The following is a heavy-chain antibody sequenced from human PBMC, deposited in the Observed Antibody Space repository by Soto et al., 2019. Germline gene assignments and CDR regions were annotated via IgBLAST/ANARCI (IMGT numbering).Heavy chain of an antibody. D-gene: IGHD3-10*01. CDR2: IYYSGST. V-gene: IGHV4-59*08. J-gene: IGHJ4*02. CDR1: GGSISSYY. CDR3: ARHNYGSGSTYFDY. Sequence: SETLCVTCTVSGGSISSYYWSWIRQPPGEGLEWIGYIYYSGSTNYNPSLKSRVTISVDTSKNQFSLKLNSMTAADTAVYYCARHNYGSGSTYFDYWGQGTLVTVSS.